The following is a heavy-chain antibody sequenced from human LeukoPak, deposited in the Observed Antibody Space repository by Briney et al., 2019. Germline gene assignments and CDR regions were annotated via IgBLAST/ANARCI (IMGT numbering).Heavy chain of an antibody. V-gene: IGHV1-2*02. CDR1: GYTFTCYY. D-gene: IGHD2-2*01. CDR3: ARLDRGSTSLIYGMDV. J-gene: IGHJ6*02. Sequence: ASVKVSCKASGYTFTCYYMHWVRQAPGQGREWMGWINPNSGGTNYAQKFQGRVTMTRDTSISTAYMELSRLRSDDTAVYYCARLDRGSTSLIYGMDVWGQGTTVTVSS. CDR2: INPNSGGT.